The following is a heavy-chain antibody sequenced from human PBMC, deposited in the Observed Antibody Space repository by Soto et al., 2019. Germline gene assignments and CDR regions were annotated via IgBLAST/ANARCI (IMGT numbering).Heavy chain of an antibody. CDR1: GGSISSGDYY. CDR2: IYYSGST. Sequence: SETLSLTCTVSGGSISSGDYYWSWIRQPPGKGLEWIGYIYYSGSTYYNPSLKSRVTISVDTSKNQFSLKLSSVTAADTAVYYCARAGYVGYCSSTSCPGGGMDVWGQGTTVTVSS. V-gene: IGHV4-30-4*01. D-gene: IGHD2-2*01. CDR3: ARAGYVGYCSSTSCPGGGMDV. J-gene: IGHJ6*02.